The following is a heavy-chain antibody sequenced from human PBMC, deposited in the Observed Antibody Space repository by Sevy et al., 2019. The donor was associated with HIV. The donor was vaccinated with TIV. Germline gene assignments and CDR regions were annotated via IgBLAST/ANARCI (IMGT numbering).Heavy chain of an antibody. CDR1: RLTFSSSS. CDR3: ARGFMGADYYYGMDV. Sequence: GGSLRLSCAASRLTFSSSSVNWVRQAPGKGLEWVSYISSSSTTIYYACSVKGRFTISRDNAKNSLYLQINSLRDEDTAVYYCARGFMGADYYYGMDVWGQGTTVTVSS. J-gene: IGHJ6*02. V-gene: IGHV3-48*02. CDR2: ISSSSTTI. D-gene: IGHD3-3*01.